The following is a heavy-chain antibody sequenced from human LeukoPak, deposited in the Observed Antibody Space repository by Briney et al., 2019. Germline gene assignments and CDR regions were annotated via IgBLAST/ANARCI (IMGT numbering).Heavy chain of an antibody. CDR1: GFTFSNAW. CDR2: IKSKTDGGTT. CDR3: TTDDGFWSGPSPHDAFDI. V-gene: IGHV3-15*01. Sequence: GGSLRLSCAASGFTFSNAWMSWVRQAPGKGLEWVGRIKSKTDGGTTDYAAPVKGRFTISRDDSKNTLYLQMNSLKTEDTAVYYYTTDDGFWSGPSPHDAFDIWGQGTMVTVSS. D-gene: IGHD3-3*01. J-gene: IGHJ3*02.